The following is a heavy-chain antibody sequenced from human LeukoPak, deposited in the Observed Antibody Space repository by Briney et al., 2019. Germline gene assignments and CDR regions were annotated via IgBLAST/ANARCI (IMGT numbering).Heavy chain of an antibody. D-gene: IGHD3-16*01. J-gene: IGHJ4*02. CDR3: ARHKVLGGITIDVFDL. V-gene: IGHV5-10-1*01. CDR1: QYTFSNYW. CDR2: IDPSDTYT. Sequence: GASLQISCKGLQYTFSNYWITWVRPVPGEGLEWMGMIDPSDTYTKYSPSFQGHVTLSVDKSIDTAYLQWSGLKASDTAIYFCARHKVLGGITIDVFDLWGQGTLVTVSS.